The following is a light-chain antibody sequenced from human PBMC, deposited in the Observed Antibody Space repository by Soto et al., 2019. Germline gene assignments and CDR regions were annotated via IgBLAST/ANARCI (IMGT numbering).Light chain of an antibody. V-gene: IGLV2-14*01. J-gene: IGLJ2*01. CDR1: SSDVGGYNY. CDR3: SSYTSSTTLSVV. Sequence: QSALTQPASVSGSPGQSITISCTGTSSDVGGYNYVSWYQQHPGKAPKLMIYGVTNRPSGVSNRFSGSKSGNTASLTISGVQAEDEAYYYCSSYTSSTTLSVVFGGGTKLTV. CDR2: GVT.